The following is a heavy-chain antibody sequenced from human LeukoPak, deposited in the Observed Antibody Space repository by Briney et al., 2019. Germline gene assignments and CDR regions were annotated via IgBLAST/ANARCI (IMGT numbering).Heavy chain of an antibody. J-gene: IGHJ4*02. CDR1: GFTFSSYA. V-gene: IGHV3-64D*06. D-gene: IGHD5-12*01. CDR3: VKVVKRGYSGYGSNYFDY. Sequence: GGSLRLSCSASGFTFSSYAMHWVRQAPGKGLEYVSAISSNGGSTYYADSVRGRFTISRDNSKNTLYLQMSSLRAEDTAVYYCVKVVKRGYSGYGSNYFDYWGQGTLVTVSS. CDR2: ISSNGGST.